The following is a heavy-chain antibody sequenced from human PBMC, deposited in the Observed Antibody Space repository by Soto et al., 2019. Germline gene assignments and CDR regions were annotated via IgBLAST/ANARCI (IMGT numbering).Heavy chain of an antibody. V-gene: IGHV1-3*01. J-gene: IGHJ5*02. Sequence: GASVKVSCKASGYTFTSYAIDWVRQAPGQRLEWMGWINAGNGNTRYSQKFQGRVTLTRDTSASTAYMDLSSLTSEDAAIYYCARAISGYVTWGQGTLVTVSS. CDR2: INAGNGNT. CDR1: GYTFTSYA. D-gene: IGHD5-12*01. CDR3: ARAISGYVT.